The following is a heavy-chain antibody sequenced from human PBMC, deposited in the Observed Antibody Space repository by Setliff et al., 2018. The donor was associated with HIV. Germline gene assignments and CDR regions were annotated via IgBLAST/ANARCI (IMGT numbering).Heavy chain of an antibody. CDR3: ASWHGGQEAFEI. CDR2: IYCIGSV. Sequence: PSETLSLTCTVSGVSITTYYWSWIRQTPGKGLEWIGYIYCIGSVIYNYSFESRVTMTLDMSKSQFSLSLRSLTAADTAVYYCASWHGGQEAFEIWGQGTKVTVS. D-gene: IGHD3-16*01. V-gene: IGHV4-59*01. J-gene: IGHJ3*02. CDR1: GVSITTYY.